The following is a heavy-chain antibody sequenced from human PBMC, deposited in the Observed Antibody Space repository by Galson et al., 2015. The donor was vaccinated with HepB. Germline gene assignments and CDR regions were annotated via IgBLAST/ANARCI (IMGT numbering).Heavy chain of an antibody. V-gene: IGHV1-69*10. D-gene: IGHD5-24*01. Sequence: QSGAEVKKPGESLKVSCKASGGTFSSYAISWVRQAPGQGLEWMGGIIPILGIANYAQKFQGRVTITADKSTSTAYMELSSLRSEDTAVYYCAREDGYKSPDAFDIWGQGTMVTVSS. CDR2: IIPILGIA. J-gene: IGHJ3*02. CDR1: GGTFSSYA. CDR3: AREDGYKSPDAFDI.